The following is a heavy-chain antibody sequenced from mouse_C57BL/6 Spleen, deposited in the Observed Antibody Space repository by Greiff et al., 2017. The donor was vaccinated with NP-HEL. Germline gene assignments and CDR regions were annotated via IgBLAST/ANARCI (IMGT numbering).Heavy chain of an antibody. CDR3: ARYDYYYGSSFYFDY. D-gene: IGHD1-1*01. CDR2: IYPGSGST. J-gene: IGHJ2*01. CDR1: GYTFTSYW. Sequence: QVQLQQPGAELVKPGASVKMSCKASGYTFTSYWITWVKQRPGQGLEWIGDIYPGSGSTNYNEKFKSKATLTVDTSSSTAYMQLSSLTSEDSAVYYCARYDYYYGSSFYFDYWGQGTTLTVSS. V-gene: IGHV1-55*01.